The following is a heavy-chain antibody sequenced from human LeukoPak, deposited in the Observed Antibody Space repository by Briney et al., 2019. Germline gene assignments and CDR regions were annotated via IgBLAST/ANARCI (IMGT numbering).Heavy chain of an antibody. J-gene: IGHJ4*02. CDR1: GGSFNDCS. CDR3: AKPRLACSGGSCYFDS. Sequence: SETLSLTCAVYGGSFNDCSWSWIRQLPGKGLEWLGGINHSGSTSYNPSLTSRVALSVDTSKNQFSLKLNSLTPADTAVYFCAKPRLACSGGSCYFDSWGQGTLVTVSS. V-gene: IGHV4-34*01. CDR2: INHSGST. D-gene: IGHD2-15*01.